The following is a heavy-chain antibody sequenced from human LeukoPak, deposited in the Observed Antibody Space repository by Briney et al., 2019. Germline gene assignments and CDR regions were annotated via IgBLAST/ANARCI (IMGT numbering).Heavy chain of an antibody. V-gene: IGHV4-34*01. CDR1: GGSFSGYY. J-gene: IGHJ6*03. CDR2: INHSRST. Sequence: SETLSLTCAVYGGSFSGYYWSWIRQPPGKGLEWIGEINHSRSTNYNPSLKSRVTISVDTSKNQFSLKLSSVTAADTAVYYCARGIAARPHYYYYMDVWGKGITVTVSS. D-gene: IGHD6-6*01. CDR3: ARGIAARPHYYYYMDV.